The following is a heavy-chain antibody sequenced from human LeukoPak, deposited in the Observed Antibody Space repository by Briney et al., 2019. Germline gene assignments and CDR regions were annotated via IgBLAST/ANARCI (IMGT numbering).Heavy chain of an antibody. Sequence: GGSLRLYCAASGFTFSSYAMSWVRQAPGKGLEGVSAISGSGGSTYYADSVKVRCTISRDNSKNTLYLQMNSLRAEDTAVYYCAKETSRYSSYWGQGTLVTVSS. CDR3: AKETSRYSSY. CDR1: GFTFSSYA. D-gene: IGHD4-11*01. CDR2: ISGSGGST. V-gene: IGHV3-23*01. J-gene: IGHJ4*02.